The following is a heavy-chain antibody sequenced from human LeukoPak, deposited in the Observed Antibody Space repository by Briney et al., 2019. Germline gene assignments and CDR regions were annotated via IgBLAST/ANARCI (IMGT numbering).Heavy chain of an antibody. CDR1: GGSFSGYY. CDR3: AREEYAFDI. J-gene: IGHJ3*02. V-gene: IGHV4-34*01. CDR2: INHSGST. Sequence: PTETLSLTCAVYGGSFSGYYWSWIRQPPGKGLEWIGEINHSGSTNYNPSLRSRVTISVDTSKNQFSLKLSSVTAADTAVYYCAREEYAFDIWGQGTMVTVSS.